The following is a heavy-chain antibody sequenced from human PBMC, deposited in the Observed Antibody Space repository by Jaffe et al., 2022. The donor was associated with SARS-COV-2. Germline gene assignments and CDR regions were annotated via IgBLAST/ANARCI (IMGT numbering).Heavy chain of an antibody. V-gene: IGHV4-59*01. Sequence: QVQLQESGPGLVKPSETLSLTCTVSGGSISSYYWSWIRQPPGKGLEWIGYIYYSGSTNYNPSLKSRVTISVDTSKNQFSLKLSSVTAADTAVYYCARDLAVAGIDYYYYMDVWGKGTTVTVSS. CDR2: IYYSGST. CDR3: ARDLAVAGIDYYYYMDV. D-gene: IGHD6-19*01. CDR1: GGSISSYY. J-gene: IGHJ6*03.